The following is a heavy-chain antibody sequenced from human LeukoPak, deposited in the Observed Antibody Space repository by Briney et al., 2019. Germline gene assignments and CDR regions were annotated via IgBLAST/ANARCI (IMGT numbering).Heavy chain of an antibody. CDR1: GFTFSSYS. CDR2: ISSSSSTI. V-gene: IGHV3-48*01. Sequence: GGSLRLSCAASGFTFSSYSMNWVRQAPGKGLEWVSYISSSSSTIYYADSVKGRFTISRDNAKNSLYLQMSSLRAEDTAVYYCARDRHKYNYDSGGYPPYWGQGTLVTVSS. D-gene: IGHD3-22*01. CDR3: ARDRHKYNYDSGGYPPY. J-gene: IGHJ4*02.